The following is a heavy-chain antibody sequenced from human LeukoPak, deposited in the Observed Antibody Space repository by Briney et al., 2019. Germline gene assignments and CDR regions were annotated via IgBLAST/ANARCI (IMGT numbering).Heavy chain of an antibody. D-gene: IGHD3-10*01. Sequence: GGSLRLSCAASGFTFSSYWMSWVRQAPGKGLGWVANIKRDGSEKYYVDSVKGRFTISRDNAKNSLYLQMNSLRAEDTAVYYCARDRPDYGSGSYLDYWGQGTLVTVSS. V-gene: IGHV3-7*01. CDR1: GFTFSSYW. CDR2: IKRDGSEK. CDR3: ARDRPDYGSGSYLDY. J-gene: IGHJ4*02.